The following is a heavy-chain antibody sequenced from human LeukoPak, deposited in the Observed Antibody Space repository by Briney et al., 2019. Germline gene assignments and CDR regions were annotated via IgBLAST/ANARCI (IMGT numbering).Heavy chain of an antibody. D-gene: IGHD4-11*01. V-gene: IGHV1-2*06. CDR2: INPNSGGT. CDR3: ARAGPYSTSATHPP. Sequence: ASVNVSCKASGYTFTGYYMHWVRQTPGQGLEWMGRINPNSGGTNYAQKFQGRVTMTRDTSISTAYMELSRLRSDDTAVYYCARAGPYSTSATHPPWGQGTLVTVSS. J-gene: IGHJ5*02. CDR1: GYTFTGYY.